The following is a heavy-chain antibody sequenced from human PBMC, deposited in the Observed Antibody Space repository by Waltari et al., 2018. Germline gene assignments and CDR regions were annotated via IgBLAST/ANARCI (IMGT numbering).Heavy chain of an antibody. CDR1: GFTFSSYW. CDR2: IKQDGSGK. D-gene: IGHD3-3*01. J-gene: IGHJ4*02. Sequence: EVQLVESGGGLVQPGGSLRLSCAASGFTFSSYWMSWVRQAPGKGLGWVANIKQDGSGKYYVDSVKGRFTISRDNAKNSLYLQMNSLRAEDTAVYYCARSSGYYTPYFDYWGQGTLVTVSS. CDR3: ARSSGYYTPYFDY. V-gene: IGHV3-7*01.